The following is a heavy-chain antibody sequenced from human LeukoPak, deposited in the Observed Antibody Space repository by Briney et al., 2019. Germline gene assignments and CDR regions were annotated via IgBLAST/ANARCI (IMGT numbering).Heavy chain of an antibody. J-gene: IGHJ6*02. D-gene: IGHD2-15*01. Sequence: GGSLRLSCAASGFTFSDYYMSWIRQAPGKGLEWVSYISSSGSTIYYADSVKGRFTISRDNAKNSLYLQMNSLRAEDTAVYYCAGYCSGGSCYSYYYYYYGMDVWGQGTTVTVSS. CDR3: AGYCSGGSCYSYYYYYYGMDV. CDR1: GFTFSDYY. V-gene: IGHV3-11*04. CDR2: ISSSGSTI.